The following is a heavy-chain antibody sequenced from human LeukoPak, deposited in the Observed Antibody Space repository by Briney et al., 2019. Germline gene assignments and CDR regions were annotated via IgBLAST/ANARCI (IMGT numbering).Heavy chain of an antibody. CDR1: GGSISSSNW. D-gene: IGHD5-18*01. CDR2: IYHSGST. Sequence: SETLSLTCAVSGGSISSSNWWSWVRQPPGKGLEWIGEIYHSGSTNYNPSLKSRVTISVDKSKNQFSLKLSSVTAADTAVFYCARGGGYSYGYAFDIWGQGTMVTVS. V-gene: IGHV4-4*02. CDR3: ARGGGYSYGYAFDI. J-gene: IGHJ3*02.